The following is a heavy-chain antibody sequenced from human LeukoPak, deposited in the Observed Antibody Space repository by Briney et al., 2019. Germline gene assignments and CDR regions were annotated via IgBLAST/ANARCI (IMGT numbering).Heavy chain of an antibody. D-gene: IGHD1-26*01. CDR1: GGSFSGYY. CDR3: ARDSRRELLHAFDI. Sequence: KSSETLSLTCAVYGGSFSGYYWSWIRQPPGKGLEWIGEINHSGSTNYNPSLKSRVTISVDTSKNQFSLKLSSVTAADTAVYFCARDSRRELLHAFDIWGQGTMVTVSS. CDR2: INHSGST. J-gene: IGHJ3*02. V-gene: IGHV4-34*01.